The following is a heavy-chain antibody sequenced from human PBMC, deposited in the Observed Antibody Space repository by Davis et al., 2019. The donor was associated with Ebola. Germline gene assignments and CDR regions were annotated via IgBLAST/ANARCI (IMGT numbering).Heavy chain of an antibody. Sequence: AASVKVSCKASRGTFSSYAISWVRQAPGQGLEWMGWISAYNGHTNYAQKLQGRVTMTTDTSTSTAYMELRSLRSDDTAVYYCARDPVVTPFDYWGQGTLVTVSS. CDR2: ISAYNGHT. CDR3: ARDPVVTPFDY. V-gene: IGHV1-18*01. CDR1: RGTFSSYA. D-gene: IGHD4-23*01. J-gene: IGHJ4*02.